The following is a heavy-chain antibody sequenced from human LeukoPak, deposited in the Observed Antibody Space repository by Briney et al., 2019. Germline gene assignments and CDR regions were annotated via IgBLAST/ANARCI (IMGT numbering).Heavy chain of an antibody. CDR1: GYTFTSHG. CDR2: ISAYNGNT. Sequence: ALVKVSCKASGYTFTSHGISWVRQAPGQGLEWMGWISAYNGNTNYAQKLQGRVTMTTDTSTSTAYMELRSLRSDDTAVYYCARVIADYDILTGLYYFDYWGQGTLVTVSS. V-gene: IGHV1-18*01. J-gene: IGHJ4*02. CDR3: ARVIADYDILTGLYYFDY. D-gene: IGHD3-9*01.